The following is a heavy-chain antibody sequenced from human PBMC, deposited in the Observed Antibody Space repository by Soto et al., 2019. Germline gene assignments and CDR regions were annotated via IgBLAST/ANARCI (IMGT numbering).Heavy chain of an antibody. J-gene: IGHJ5*01. V-gene: IGHV1-2*02. D-gene: IGHD3-10*01. CDR2: TSPISGGA. CDR3: ARSSGSYSKSFDX. Sequence: ASVKVSCKTSGYTFTAFYMHWLRQAPGHGLEWLGFTSPISGGAKYSHKFQGRVSMTRKTSITTDYMELTGLSPDDTAVYFCARSSGSYSKSFDXWGQGTLVTVSX. CDR1: GYTFTAFY.